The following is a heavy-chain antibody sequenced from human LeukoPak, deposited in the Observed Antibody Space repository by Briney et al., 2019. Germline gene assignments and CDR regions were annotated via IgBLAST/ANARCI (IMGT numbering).Heavy chain of an antibody. J-gene: IGHJ6*02. Sequence: GASVKVSCKASGGTFSSYAISWVRQAPGQGLEWMGGIIPIFGTANYAQKFQGRVTITTDESTSTAYMELSSLRSEDTAVYYCARGYYGGDGMDVWGQGTTVTVSS. D-gene: IGHD3-10*01. CDR3: ARGYYGGDGMDV. CDR1: GGTFSSYA. CDR2: IIPIFGTA. V-gene: IGHV1-69*05.